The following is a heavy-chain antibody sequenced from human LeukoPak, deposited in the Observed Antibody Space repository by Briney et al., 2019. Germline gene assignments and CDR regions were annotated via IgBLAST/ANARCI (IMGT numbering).Heavy chain of an antibody. V-gene: IGHV3-30*04. Sequence: GGSLRLSCTASGFTFSSFAMHWVRQAPGKGLEWVAIISFDGKYQCYADSVQGRFSISRDSSKNTLSLQMNSLTTDDTARYYCARGTMLQLVPCLDYWGQGTLVTVSS. J-gene: IGHJ4*02. CDR2: ISFDGKYQ. CDR1: GFTFSSFA. CDR3: ARGTMLQLVPCLDY. D-gene: IGHD6-13*01.